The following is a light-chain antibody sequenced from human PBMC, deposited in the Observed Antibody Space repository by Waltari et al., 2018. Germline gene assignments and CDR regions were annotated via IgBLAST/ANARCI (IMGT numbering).Light chain of an antibody. CDR3: SSYTTGSTLVV. J-gene: IGLJ2*01. V-gene: IGLV2-14*03. CDR2: DVS. Sequence: QSALTQPASVSGSPGQSITISCTGTSSDVGGYNFASWYQQHPGKSPKLMIYDVSNRPSGVSNRLSGSKSGNTASLTISGLQAEDEADYYCSSYTTGSTLVVFGGGTKLTVL. CDR1: SSDVGGYNF.